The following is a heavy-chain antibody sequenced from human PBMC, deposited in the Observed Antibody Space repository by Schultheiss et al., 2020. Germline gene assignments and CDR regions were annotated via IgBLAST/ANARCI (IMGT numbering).Heavy chain of an antibody. D-gene: IGHD1-1*01. J-gene: IGHJ6*02. CDR3: AGGGYVYRDSSDYGVDV. CDR2: LYTSGSA. Sequence: SETLSLTCTVSGGSLSSGRKYWSWIRQRAGKGLEWIGRLYTSGSALYNPSLASRVTISVDLSKNRFSLNLNSVTPADTAVYYCAGGGYVYRDSSDYGVDVWGQGTTLTVSS. V-gene: IGHV4-61*02. CDR1: GGSLSSGRKY.